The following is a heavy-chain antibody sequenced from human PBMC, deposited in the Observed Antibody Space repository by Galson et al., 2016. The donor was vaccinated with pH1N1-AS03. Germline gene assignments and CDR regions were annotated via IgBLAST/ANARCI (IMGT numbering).Heavy chain of an antibody. CDR1: GFTFNIYA. D-gene: IGHD3/OR15-3a*01. V-gene: IGHV3-23*01. Sequence: SLRLSCAASGFTFNIYAMNWVRQAPGKGLEWVSAIGGIDSSTWYAESVKGRFTVSRDNSKNTVYLQLNSMRAEDTAIYYCARGTGSPHWFDPWGQGTFVTVSA. CDR3: ARGTGSPHWFDP. J-gene: IGHJ5*02. CDR2: IGGIDSST.